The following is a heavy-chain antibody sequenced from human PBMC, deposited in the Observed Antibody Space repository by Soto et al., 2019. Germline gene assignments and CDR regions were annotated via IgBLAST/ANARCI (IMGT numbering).Heavy chain of an antibody. CDR1: GGSISSGGYS. Sequence: PSETLSLTCAVSGGSISSGGYSWSWIRQPPGKGLEWIGYIYHSGSTYYNPSLKSRVTISVDRSKNQFSLKLSSVTAADTAVYYCARRGYGGDGFFDYWGQGTLVTVSS. J-gene: IGHJ4*02. CDR2: IYHSGST. V-gene: IGHV4-30-2*01. CDR3: ARRGYGGDGFFDY. D-gene: IGHD3-10*01.